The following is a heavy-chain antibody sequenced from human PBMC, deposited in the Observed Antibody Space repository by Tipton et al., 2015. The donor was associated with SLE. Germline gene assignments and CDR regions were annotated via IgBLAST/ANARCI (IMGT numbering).Heavy chain of an antibody. D-gene: IGHD3-16*01. CDR3: ARDLGAGWGGHWYFDL. CDR1: GGSISGYY. J-gene: IGHJ2*01. Sequence: TLSLTCTVSGGSISGYYWSWIRQPAGKGLQWIGRIYPSGSINYNPSLKSRVTMSVDTSKNQFSLKLSSVTTADTAVYYCARDLGAGWGGHWYFDLWGRGTLLTVSS. V-gene: IGHV4-4*07. CDR2: IYPSGSI.